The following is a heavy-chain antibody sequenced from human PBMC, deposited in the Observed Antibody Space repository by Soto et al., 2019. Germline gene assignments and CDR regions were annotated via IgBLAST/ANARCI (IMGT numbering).Heavy chain of an antibody. J-gene: IGHJ3*02. CDR2: IYYSGST. CDR3: ARGSEALISQVGYSNAFDI. V-gene: IGHV4-31*03. Sequence: SETLSLTCTVSGGSISSGGYYWSWIRQHPGKGLEWIGYIYYSGSTYYNPSLKSRVTISVDTSKNQFSLKLSSVTAADTAVYYCARGSEALISQVGYSNAFDIWGQGTMVTVSS. CDR1: GGSISSGGYY. D-gene: IGHD3-16*01.